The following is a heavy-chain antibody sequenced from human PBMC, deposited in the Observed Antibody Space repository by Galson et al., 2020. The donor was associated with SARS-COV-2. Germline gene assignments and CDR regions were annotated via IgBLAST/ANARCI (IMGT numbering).Heavy chain of an antibody. J-gene: IGHJ6*02. CDR3: ARDGLGVVVAATNHVYYYYGMDV. CDR1: GFTFSSYW. CDR2: IKQDGSEK. V-gene: IGHV3-7*01. Sequence: GGSLRLSCAASGFTFSSYWMSWVRQAPGKGLEWVANIKQDGSEKYYVDSVKGRFTISRDNAKNSLYLQMNSLRAEDTAVYYCARDGLGVVVAATNHVYYYYGMDVGGQGTTVTVSS. D-gene: IGHD2-15*01.